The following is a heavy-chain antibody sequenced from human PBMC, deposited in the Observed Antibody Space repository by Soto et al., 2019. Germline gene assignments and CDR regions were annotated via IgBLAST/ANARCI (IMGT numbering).Heavy chain of an antibody. CDR2: IYYSGST. D-gene: IGHD3-10*01. CDR1: VGSISSYY. Sequence: PSETLSLTCTVSVGSISSYYWSWIRQHPGKGLEWIGYIYYSGSTNYNPSLKSRVTISVDTSKNQFSLKLNSMTAADTAVYYCARHNYGSGSTYFDYWGQGTLVTVSS. CDR3: ARHNYGSGSTYFDY. V-gene: IGHV4-59*08. J-gene: IGHJ4*02.